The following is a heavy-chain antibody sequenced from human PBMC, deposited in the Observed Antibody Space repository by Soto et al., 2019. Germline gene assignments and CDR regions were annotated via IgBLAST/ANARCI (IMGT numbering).Heavy chain of an antibody. CDR1: GYIFTNNH. CDR2: MNPGSGDT. D-gene: IGHD5-18*01. V-gene: IGHV1-8*01. Sequence: ASVKVSCKASGYIFTNNHVSWVRQATGQGLEWVGWMNPGSGDTGYAQKFQGRVTMTRNISIATAYMELSSLRADDTAIYYCARMASFGSLNWFDPWGQGTLVTVSS. CDR3: ARMASFGSLNWFDP. J-gene: IGHJ5*02.